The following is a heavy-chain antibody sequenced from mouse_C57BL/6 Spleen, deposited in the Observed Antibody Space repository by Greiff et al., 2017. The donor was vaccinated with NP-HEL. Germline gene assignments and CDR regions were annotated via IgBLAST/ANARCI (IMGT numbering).Heavy chain of an antibody. Sequence: VQVVESGAELVRPGASVTLSCKASGYTFTDYEMHWVKQTPVHGLEWIGAIDPETGGTAYNQKFKGKAILTADKSSSTAYMELRSLTSEDSAVYYCTRGIGTTVDYFDYWGQGTTLTVSS. D-gene: IGHD1-1*01. J-gene: IGHJ2*01. V-gene: IGHV1-15*01. CDR1: GYTFTDYE. CDR3: TRGIGTTVDYFDY. CDR2: IDPETGGT.